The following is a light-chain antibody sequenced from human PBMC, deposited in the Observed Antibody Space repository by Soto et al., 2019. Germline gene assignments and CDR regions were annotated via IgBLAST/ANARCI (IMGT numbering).Light chain of an antibody. CDR3: QQYNNWLQYT. Sequence: EIVMTQSPATLSVSPGERATLSCRASQSVSSNLVWYQQKPGQAPRLLIYGASTRATGIPARFSGSGSGTEFTLTISSLQSEDFAVYYCQQYNNWLQYTFGQGTKLEIK. CDR2: GAS. J-gene: IGKJ2*01. CDR1: QSVSSN. V-gene: IGKV3-15*01.